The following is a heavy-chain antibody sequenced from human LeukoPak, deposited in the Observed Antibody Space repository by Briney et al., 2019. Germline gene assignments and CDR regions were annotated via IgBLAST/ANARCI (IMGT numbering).Heavy chain of an antibody. V-gene: IGHV3-21*01. J-gene: IGHJ3*02. CDR1: GFTFSSYS. Sequence: GGSLRLSCAASGFTFSSYSMNWVRQAPGKGLEWVSSISSSSSYIYYADSVKGRFTISRDNAKNSLYLQMNSLRAEDTAVYYCGRDSSGYYQNAFDIWGQGTMVTVSS. CDR3: GRDSSGYYQNAFDI. CDR2: ISSSSSYI. D-gene: IGHD3-22*01.